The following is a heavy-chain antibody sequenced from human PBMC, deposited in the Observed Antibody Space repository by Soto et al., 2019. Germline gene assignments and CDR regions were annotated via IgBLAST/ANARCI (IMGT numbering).Heavy chain of an antibody. Sequence: QVQLQESGPGLVKPSGTLSLTCAVSGGSISSSSWWSWVRQPPGKGLEWIGEIYRSGSTNYNPSLKSRGTISVDKSKNEFSLRLNSLNAADTAVYYCARATGKGDDFDYWGQGTLVTVSS. CDR3: ARATGKGDDFDY. CDR2: IYRSGST. V-gene: IGHV4-4*02. CDR1: GGSISSSSW. D-gene: IGHD3-9*01. J-gene: IGHJ4*02.